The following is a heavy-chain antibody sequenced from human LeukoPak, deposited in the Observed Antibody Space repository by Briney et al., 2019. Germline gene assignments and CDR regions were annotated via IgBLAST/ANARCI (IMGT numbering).Heavy chain of an antibody. Sequence: SVKVSCKASGGAFSSYAISWVRPAPGQGLEWMGRIIPIFGTANYSQKFQGRVTITTDDSTSTYYLELSSLRSEDTAVYYCARDVSGYDPDTRFDYWGQGTLVTVSS. CDR1: GGAFSSYA. D-gene: IGHD5-12*01. CDR3: ARDVSGYDPDTRFDY. J-gene: IGHJ4*02. V-gene: IGHV1-69*05. CDR2: IIPIFGTA.